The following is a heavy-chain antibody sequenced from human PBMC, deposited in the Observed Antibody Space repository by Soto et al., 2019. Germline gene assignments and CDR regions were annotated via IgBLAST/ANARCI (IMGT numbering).Heavy chain of an antibody. CDR1: GGSINTFY. CDR2: IFSSGST. Sequence: NPSETLSLTCTVSGGSINTFYWSWVRQPAGKGLEWIGRIFSSGSTSFNPSLESRVAMSVDTSKNHFSLNLSSVTAADMAVYYCAREGSYSSYNFAHGIQLWSFDFWGHGALVTVSS. J-gene: IGHJ4*01. CDR3: AREGSYSSYNFAHGIQLWSFDF. D-gene: IGHD5-18*01. V-gene: IGHV4-4*07.